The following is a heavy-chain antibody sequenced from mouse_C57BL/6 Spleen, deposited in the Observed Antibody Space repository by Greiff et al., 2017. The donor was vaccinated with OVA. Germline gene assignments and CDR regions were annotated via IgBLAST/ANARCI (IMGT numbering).Heavy chain of an antibody. CDR1: GYAFSSSW. Sequence: QVQLQQSGPELVKPGASVKISCKASGYAFSSSWMNWVKQRPGKGLEWIGRIYPGDGDTNYNGKFKGKATLTADKSSSTAYMQLSSLTSEDSAVYFCARDTTVVAFDYWGQGTTLTVSS. J-gene: IGHJ2*01. D-gene: IGHD1-1*01. CDR3: ARDTTVVAFDY. V-gene: IGHV1-82*01. CDR2: IYPGDGDT.